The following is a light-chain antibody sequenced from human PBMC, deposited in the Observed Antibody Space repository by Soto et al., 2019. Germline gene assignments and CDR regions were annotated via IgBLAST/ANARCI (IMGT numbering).Light chain of an antibody. J-gene: IGLJ1*01. V-gene: IGLV2-14*01. Sequence: QSALTQPASVSGSPGQSITISCSGSTNDIGGYNYVSWYQHHPGKVPKVIIYEVRNRPSGVSNRFSGSKSGNTASLTISGLQAEDEADYYCCSYTNSNTYVFGSGTKVTVL. CDR3: CSYTNSNTYV. CDR2: EVR. CDR1: TNDIGGYNY.